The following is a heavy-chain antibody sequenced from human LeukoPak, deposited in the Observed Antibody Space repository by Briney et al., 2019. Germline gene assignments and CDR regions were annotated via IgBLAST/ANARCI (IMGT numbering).Heavy chain of an antibody. Sequence: GASVKVSCKASGYTFTSYGISWVRQAPGQGLEWLGWIGPHNGATEYAQNLQDRVSMTTDTSTNTAYIEVRSLKSDDTAVYYCARDSDWNVDYWDQGTLVTVSS. J-gene: IGHJ4*02. CDR3: ARDSDWNVDY. V-gene: IGHV1-18*01. D-gene: IGHD1-1*01. CDR2: IGPHNGAT. CDR1: GYTFTSYG.